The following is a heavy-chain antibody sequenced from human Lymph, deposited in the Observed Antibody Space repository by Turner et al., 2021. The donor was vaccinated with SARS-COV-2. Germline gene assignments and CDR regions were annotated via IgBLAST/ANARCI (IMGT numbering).Heavy chain of an antibody. Sequence: QVQLVQSGAEVKKPGSSVKVSCKASGGTFSSYAISWVRQAPGQGLEWMGGIIPILGIANYAQRFQGRVTITADKSTSTAYLEVSSLRSGDTAVDYCAGIAAPGRGGGVFYYYYGMDVWGQGTTVTVSS. J-gene: IGHJ6*02. CDR3: AGIAAPGRGGGVFYYYYGMDV. D-gene: IGHD6-13*01. CDR2: IIPILGIA. V-gene: IGHV1-69*10. CDR1: GGTFSSYA.